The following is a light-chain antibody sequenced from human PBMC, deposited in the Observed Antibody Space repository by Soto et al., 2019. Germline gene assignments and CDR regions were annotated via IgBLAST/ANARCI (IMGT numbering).Light chain of an antibody. CDR3: QQFGSSPPRVT. J-gene: IGKJ3*01. CDR2: VAS. Sequence: EVVVTQSPGTLSLSPGERTTLSCRATQNVNSDYLAWYQLKTGQAPRPLIYVASTRATGIPDRFSGSGSGTDFTLTINRLEPGDFALYFCQQFGSSPPRVTCGPGTKVYLK. CDR1: QNVNSDY. V-gene: IGKV3-20*01.